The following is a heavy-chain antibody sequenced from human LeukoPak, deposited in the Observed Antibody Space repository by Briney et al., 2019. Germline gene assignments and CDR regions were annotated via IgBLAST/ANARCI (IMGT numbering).Heavy chain of an antibody. CDR2: IYYSGST. D-gene: IGHD2-21*02. CDR1: GGSISSYY. CDR3: AAQTRCGGDCYSDY. Sequence: PSETLSLTCTVSGGSISSYYWSWLRQPPGKGLEWIGYIYYSGSTNYNPSLKSRVTISVDTSKNQFSLKLSSVTAADTAVYYCAAQTRCGGDCYSDYWGQGTLVTVSS. J-gene: IGHJ4*02. V-gene: IGHV4-59*01.